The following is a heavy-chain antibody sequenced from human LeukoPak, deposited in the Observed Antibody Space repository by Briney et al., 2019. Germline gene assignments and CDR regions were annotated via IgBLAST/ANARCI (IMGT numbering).Heavy chain of an antibody. D-gene: IGHD4-17*01. CDR3: ARDRYGDYVDAFDI. J-gene: IGHJ3*02. CDR1: GFTFSSYS. Sequence: PGGSLRLSCAASGFTFSSYSMNWVHQAPGKGLEWVSSISSSSSYIYYADSVKGRFTISRDNAKNSLYLQMNSLRAEDTAVYYCARDRYGDYVDAFDIWGQGTMVTVSS. V-gene: IGHV3-21*01. CDR2: ISSSSSYI.